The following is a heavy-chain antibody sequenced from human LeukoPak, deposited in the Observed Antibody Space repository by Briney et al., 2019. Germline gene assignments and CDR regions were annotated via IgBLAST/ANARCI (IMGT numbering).Heavy chain of an antibody. Sequence: GASVNVSCKASGYTFTGYYMHWVRQAPGQGLEWMGRINPNSGGTNYAQKFQGRVTMTRDTSISTAYMELSRLRSDDTAVYYCAREETDDAFDIWGQGTMAPVFS. CDR1: GYTFTGYY. CDR3: AREETDDAFDI. J-gene: IGHJ3*02. V-gene: IGHV1-2*06. CDR2: INPNSGGT.